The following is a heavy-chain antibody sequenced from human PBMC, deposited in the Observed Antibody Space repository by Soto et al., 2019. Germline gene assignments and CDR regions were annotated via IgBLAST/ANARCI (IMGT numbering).Heavy chain of an antibody. Sequence: EVQLVESGGGLVKPGGSLRLSCAASGFTFSKSWRNWVRQAPGKGLEWVGRIKSKTDEETIIYAAPMEGRFTISRDDSKHTLYLQMNSLKTEGTAVYYCTADSRSHCAPSLDYWGQGVLVTVSS. V-gene: IGHV3-15*01. CDR3: TADSRSHCAPSLDY. J-gene: IGHJ4*01. CDR2: IKSKTDEETI. CDR1: GFTFSKSW. D-gene: IGHD3-10*01.